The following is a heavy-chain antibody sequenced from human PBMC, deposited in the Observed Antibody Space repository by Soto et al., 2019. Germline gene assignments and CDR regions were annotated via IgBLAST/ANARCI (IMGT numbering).Heavy chain of an antibody. J-gene: IGHJ4*02. CDR1: GGSISSSSYY. CDR2: IYYRGST. Sequence: SETLSLTCTVSGGSISSSSYYWGWIRQPPGKGLEWIGSIYYRGSTYYNPSLKSRVTISVDTSKNQFSLKLSSVTAADTAVYYCASDPEDCSSTSCYWGWSQGTLVTVSS. V-gene: IGHV4-39*01. D-gene: IGHD2-2*01. CDR3: ASDPEDCSSTSCYWG.